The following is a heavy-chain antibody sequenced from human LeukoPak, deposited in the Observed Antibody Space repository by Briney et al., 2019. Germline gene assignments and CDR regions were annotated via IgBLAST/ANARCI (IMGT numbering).Heavy chain of an antibody. CDR2: MCCSGRT. CDR1: GGSISTYY. Sequence: SETLSLTCTVSGGSISTYYWAWIRQPPGKGLEWIGYMCCSGRTNYNPSLNSRVSVSVDRSKNQVSLRLTPGIAADTAVYYSARAEAGRTFDHWGQGTLVTVPS. D-gene: IGHD6-19*01. CDR3: ARAEAGRTFDH. J-gene: IGHJ4*02. V-gene: IGHV4-59*01.